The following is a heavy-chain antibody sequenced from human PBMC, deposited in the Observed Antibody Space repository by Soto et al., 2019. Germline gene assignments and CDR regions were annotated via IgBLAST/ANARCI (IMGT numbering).Heavy chain of an antibody. Sequence: QVQLVQSGAEVKKPGASVKVSCKASGYTFATYDINWVRQAPGQGLEWMGWMNPNSGSAGYALKCQGRVTMTRNTHIITAFMELSSLRSEDTAVYSCARGPRCRGTSCPNWFDPWGQGTRVTVSS. CDR3: ARGPRCRGTSCPNWFDP. CDR1: GYTFATYD. D-gene: IGHD2-2*01. CDR2: MNPNSGSA. V-gene: IGHV1-8*01. J-gene: IGHJ5*02.